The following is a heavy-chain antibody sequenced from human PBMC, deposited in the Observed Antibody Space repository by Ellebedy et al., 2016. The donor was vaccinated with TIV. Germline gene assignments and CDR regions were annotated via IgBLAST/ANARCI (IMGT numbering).Heavy chain of an antibody. Sequence: MPSETLSLTCTVSGGSMDKYYWSWIRQPPGKGLEWIAYIFYSGNTHYNPSLESRVTISADTSKNQFSLRLTSVAASDPAMYFCAIHGFYYDHSGYYRYFDNWGEGILVTVSS. CDR1: GGSMDKYY. J-gene: IGHJ4*02. CDR2: IFYSGNT. V-gene: IGHV4-59*08. D-gene: IGHD3-22*01. CDR3: AIHGFYYDHSGYYRYFDN.